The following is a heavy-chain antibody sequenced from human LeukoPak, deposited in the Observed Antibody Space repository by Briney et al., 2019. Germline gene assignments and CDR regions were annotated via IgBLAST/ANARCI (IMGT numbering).Heavy chain of an antibody. CDR2: INTNTGNP. CDR3: ARVRQQLVRGGTWFDP. J-gene: IGHJ5*02. D-gene: IGHD6-13*01. CDR1: GYTFTNYA. Sequence: ASVKVSCKASGYTFTNYAVSWVRQAPGQGLEWMGWINTNTGNPTYAQGFTGRFVFSLDTSVSTAYLQISSLKAEDTAVYYCARVRQQLVRGGTWFDPWGQGTLVTVSS. V-gene: IGHV7-4-1*02.